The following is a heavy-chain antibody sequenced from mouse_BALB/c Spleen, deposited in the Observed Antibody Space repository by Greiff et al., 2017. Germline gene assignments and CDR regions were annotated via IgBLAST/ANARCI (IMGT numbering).Heavy chain of an antibody. CDR1: GFTFSSYG. CDR2: INSNGGST. J-gene: IGHJ3*01. CDR3: VRGNYGSSSSWFAY. Sequence: VQLKESGGGLVQPGGSLKLSCAASGFTFSSYGMSWVRQTPDKRLELVATINSNGGSTYYPDSVKGRFTISRDNAKNTLYLQMSSLKSEDTAMYYCVRGNYGSSSSWFAYWGQGTLVTVSA. D-gene: IGHD1-1*01. V-gene: IGHV5-6-3*01.